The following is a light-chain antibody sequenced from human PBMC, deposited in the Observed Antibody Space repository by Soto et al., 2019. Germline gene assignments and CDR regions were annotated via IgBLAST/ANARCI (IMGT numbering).Light chain of an antibody. J-gene: IGKJ4*01. V-gene: IGKV1-5*01. Sequence: DIQMTQSPSTLSASVGDRITITCRASQSISKWLAWHQQKPGKAPKLLIYDASSLESGVPSRLSGSGSGTEFTLTISSLQPDDFATYYCQQYYDYPLPFGGGTKVEIK. CDR1: QSISKW. CDR2: DAS. CDR3: QQYYDYPLP.